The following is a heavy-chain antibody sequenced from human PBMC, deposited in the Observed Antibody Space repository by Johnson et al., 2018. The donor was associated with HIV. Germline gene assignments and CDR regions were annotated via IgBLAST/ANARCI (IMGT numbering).Heavy chain of an antibody. Sequence: VQLVESGGGLVQPGGSLRLSCAASGFTVSSNYMSWVRQAPGKGLEWVLVISSGGSTYYADSVKGRFTISRANSKNSLYLQMNSLRPEDTAVYYCAKGSRARAVYDFWSGVPDAFDIWGQGTMVTVSS. CDR2: ISSGGST. CDR1: GFTVSSNY. D-gene: IGHD3-3*01. V-gene: IGHV3-66*02. J-gene: IGHJ3*02. CDR3: AKGSRARAVYDFWSGVPDAFDI.